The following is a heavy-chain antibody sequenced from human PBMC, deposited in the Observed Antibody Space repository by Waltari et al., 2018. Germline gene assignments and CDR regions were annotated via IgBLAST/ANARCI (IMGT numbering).Heavy chain of an antibody. Sequence: QVQLQESGPGLVKPSQTLSLTCTVSGGSISSGGYYWSWIRQNPGKGLEWIGSIYYSGSTYYNPSLKSRVTISVDTSKNQFSLKLSSVTAADTAVYYCARAIDGSGSYPQFDYWGQGTLVTVSS. CDR1: GGSISSGGYY. CDR2: IYYSGST. CDR3: ARAIDGSGSYPQFDY. J-gene: IGHJ4*02. D-gene: IGHD3-10*01. V-gene: IGHV4-39*07.